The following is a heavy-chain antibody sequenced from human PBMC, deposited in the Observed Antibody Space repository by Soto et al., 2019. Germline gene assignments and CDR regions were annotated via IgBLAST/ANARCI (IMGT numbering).Heavy chain of an antibody. J-gene: IGHJ4*02. CDR1: GFTVSSNY. CDR3: ARDHYDSSGSLGVDY. CDR2: IYSGGST. V-gene: IGHV3-53*01. Sequence: EVPLVESGGGLIQPGGSLRLSCAASGFTVSSNYMSWVRQAPGKGLEWVSVIYSGGSTYYADSVKGRFTISRDNSKNTLYLQMNGLRAEDTAVYYCARDHYDSSGSLGVDYWGQGTLVTVSS. D-gene: IGHD3-22*01.